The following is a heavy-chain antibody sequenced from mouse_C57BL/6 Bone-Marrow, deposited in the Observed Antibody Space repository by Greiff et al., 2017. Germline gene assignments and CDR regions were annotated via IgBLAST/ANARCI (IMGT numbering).Heavy chain of an antibody. CDR2: IDPENGDT. CDR3: TTPPYYYGSSYYSY. V-gene: IGHV14-4*01. CDR1: GFNIKDDY. D-gene: IGHD1-1*01. J-gene: IGHJ3*01. Sequence: EVKVVESGPELVRPGASVTLSCTASGFNIKDDYMHWVKQRPEQGLEWIGWIDPENGDTEYASKFQGKATITADTSSNTAYLQLSGLTSEDTAVYYCTTPPYYYGSSYYSYWGQGTLVTVSA.